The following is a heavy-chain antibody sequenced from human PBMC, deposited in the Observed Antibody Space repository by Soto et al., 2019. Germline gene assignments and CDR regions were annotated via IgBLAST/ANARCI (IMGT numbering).Heavy chain of an antibody. V-gene: IGHV3-15*07. CDR2: IKSKTDGGTT. Sequence: GGSLRLSCAASGFTFSNAWMNWVRQAPGKGLEWVGRIKSKTDGGTTDYAAPVKGRFTISRDDSKNTLYLQMNSLKTEDKAVYYCTTDMLDCSSTSCYAPYYYYGMDVWGQGTTVTVSS. CDR3: TTDMLDCSSTSCYAPYYYYGMDV. CDR1: GFTFSNAW. J-gene: IGHJ6*02. D-gene: IGHD2-2*01.